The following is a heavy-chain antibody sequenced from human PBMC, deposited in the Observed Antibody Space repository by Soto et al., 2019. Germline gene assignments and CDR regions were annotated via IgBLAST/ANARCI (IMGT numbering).Heavy chain of an antibody. CDR1: GGSITSNY. Sequence: PSETLSLTCTVSGGSITSNYWTWIRQPPGKGLEWIGHIYYSRSTYYNPSLKSRVSMSVDTSKNQISLNLSSVTAADTAVYYCARVLMNFWNGYHVDDWRQGTLVTVSS. J-gene: IGHJ4*02. V-gene: IGHV4-59*13. CDR3: ARVLMNFWNGYHVDD. D-gene: IGHD3-3*01. CDR2: IYYSRST.